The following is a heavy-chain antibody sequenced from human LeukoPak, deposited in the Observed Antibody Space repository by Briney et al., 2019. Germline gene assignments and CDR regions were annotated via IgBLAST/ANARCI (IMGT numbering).Heavy chain of an antibody. CDR2: ISYDGSNK. Sequence: GRSLRLSCAASGFTFSSYAMHWVRQAPGKGLEWVAVISYDGSNKYYADSVKGRFTISRDNSKNTLYLQMNSLRAEDTAVYYCARDRMVRGVIVSDYYYYGMDVWGQGTTVTVSS. CDR3: ARDRMVRGVIVSDYYYYGMDV. V-gene: IGHV3-30-3*01. CDR1: GFTFSSYA. J-gene: IGHJ6*02. D-gene: IGHD3-10*01.